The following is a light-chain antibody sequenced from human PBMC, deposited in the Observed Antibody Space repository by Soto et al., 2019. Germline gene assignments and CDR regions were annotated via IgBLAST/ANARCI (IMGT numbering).Light chain of an antibody. CDR1: QGISSY. Sequence: DIQLTQSPSFLSASVGDRVTITCRASQGISSYLNWYQHKPGKAPKLLIFDTSHLATGVPARFSGGGSDTYFTFTITNLQPEDFAVYYCQQFDSVPLTFGGGTHVEI. CDR3: QQFDSVPLT. V-gene: IGKV1-33*01. CDR2: DTS. J-gene: IGKJ4*01.